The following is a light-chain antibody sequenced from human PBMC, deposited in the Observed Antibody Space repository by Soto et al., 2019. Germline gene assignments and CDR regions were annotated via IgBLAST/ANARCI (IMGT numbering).Light chain of an antibody. V-gene: IGKV2-28*01. CDR1: QSLLHSNGYNY. CDR2: LGS. J-gene: IGKJ4*01. Sequence: DIVMTQSPLSLPVTPGEPASISCRSSQSLLHSNGYNYLDWYLQKPGQSPQLLIYLGSNRAFGVTDRFSGCGSGTDFTLKISRVEAEDVGVYYCMQALQGLTFGGGTKVEIK. CDR3: MQALQGLT.